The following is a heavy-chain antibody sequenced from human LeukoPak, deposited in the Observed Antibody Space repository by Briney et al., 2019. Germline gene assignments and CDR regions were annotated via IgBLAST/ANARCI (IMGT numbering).Heavy chain of an antibody. V-gene: IGHV1-69*13. CDR3: AMAYGSGRYYKV. Sequence: GASVKVCCKASGATFSSYAISWVRQAPGQGLEWRGGFVTIFGTANYAQKFQGRVTITADASTGTGYLHLSSLGSQCKAVYYCAMAYGSGRYYKVWGQGPLDSVSS. CDR2: FVTIFGTA. J-gene: IGHJ4*02. D-gene: IGHD3-10*01. CDR1: GATFSSYA.